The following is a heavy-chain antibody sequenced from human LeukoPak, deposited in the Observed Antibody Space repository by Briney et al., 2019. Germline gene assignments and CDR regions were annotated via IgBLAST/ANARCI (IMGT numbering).Heavy chain of an antibody. Sequence: SETLSLTCTVSGGSISSYYWSWIRQPPGKGLEWIGYIYYSGSTSYNPSLKSRVTISVDTSKNQFSLKLSSVTAADTAVYYCARGTYYYDSSGYYQTVLKLHYFDYWGQGTLVTVSS. J-gene: IGHJ4*02. D-gene: IGHD3-22*01. CDR1: GGSISSYY. CDR2: IYYSGST. V-gene: IGHV4-59*01. CDR3: ARGTYYYDSSGYYQTVLKLHYFDY.